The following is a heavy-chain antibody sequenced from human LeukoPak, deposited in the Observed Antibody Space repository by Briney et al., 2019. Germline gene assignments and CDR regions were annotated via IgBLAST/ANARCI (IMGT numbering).Heavy chain of an antibody. CDR3: VRDLGDDKSGVGYFDY. Sequence: ASVEVSCEASGYTFTTYGLSWVRQAPGQGLEWMGWISVSTGNTRYAQKVQGRVTMTTDASTSTAYMEVTNLRSDDTAVYYCVRDLGDDKSGVGYFDYWGQGTLVTVSS. CDR2: ISVSTGNT. J-gene: IGHJ4*02. CDR1: GYTFTTYG. V-gene: IGHV1-18*01. D-gene: IGHD3-22*01.